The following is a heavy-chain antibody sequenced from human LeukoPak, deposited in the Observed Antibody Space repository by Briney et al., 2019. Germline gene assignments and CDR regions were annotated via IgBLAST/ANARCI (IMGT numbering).Heavy chain of an antibody. Sequence: GGSLRLSCAASGFTFSSYVMHWVRQAPGKGLEWVAIISYDGSNEYYADSVKGRFTISRDNSKNTLYLQMNSLRAADTAVYYCARDYAGTGQFDYWGQGTLVTVSS. J-gene: IGHJ4*02. CDR2: ISYDGSNE. V-gene: IGHV3-30*04. D-gene: IGHD6-13*01. CDR3: ARDYAGTGQFDY. CDR1: GFTFSSYV.